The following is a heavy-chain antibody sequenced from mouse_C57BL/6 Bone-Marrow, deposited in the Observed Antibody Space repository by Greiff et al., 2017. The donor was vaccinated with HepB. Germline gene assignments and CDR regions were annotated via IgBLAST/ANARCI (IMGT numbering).Heavy chain of an antibody. CDR3: ATYGNLYYYAMDY. Sequence: VQLQQSVAELVRPGASVKLSCTASGFNIKNTYMHWVKQRPEQGLEWIGRIDPEDGETKYAPKFQGKATITADTSSNTAYLQLSSLTSEDTAVYYCATYGNLYYYAMDYWGQGTSVTVSS. J-gene: IGHJ4*01. CDR1: GFNIKNTY. CDR2: IDPEDGET. V-gene: IGHV14-2*01. D-gene: IGHD2-1*01.